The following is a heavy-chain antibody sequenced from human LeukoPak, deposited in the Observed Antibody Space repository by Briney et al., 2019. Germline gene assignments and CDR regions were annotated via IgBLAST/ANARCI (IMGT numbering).Heavy chain of an antibody. Sequence: PSETLSLTCTVSGGSISTNFYYWVWIRQPPGKGLEWIGSIYYSGNTYYNPSLKSRVTISVDTSKNRFSLNLSSVTAADTAVYYCARRGDCGGDCYSDYWGQGTLVSVSS. J-gene: IGHJ4*02. CDR2: IYYSGNT. CDR3: ARRGDCGGDCYSDY. V-gene: IGHV4-39*01. D-gene: IGHD2-21*02. CDR1: GGSISTNFYY.